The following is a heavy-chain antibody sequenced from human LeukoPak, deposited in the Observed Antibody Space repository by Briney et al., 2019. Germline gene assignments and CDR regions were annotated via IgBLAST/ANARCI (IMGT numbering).Heavy chain of an antibody. Sequence: SVKVSCKASGGTFSIYAISWVRQAPGQGLEWMGGIIPIFGTANYAQKFQGRVTITTDESTSTAYMELSSLRSEDTAVYYCARDGYYDSSGSLNPRDYWGQGTLVTISS. CDR1: GGTFSIYA. V-gene: IGHV1-69*05. J-gene: IGHJ4*02. CDR3: ARDGYYDSSGSLNPRDY. D-gene: IGHD3-22*01. CDR2: IIPIFGTA.